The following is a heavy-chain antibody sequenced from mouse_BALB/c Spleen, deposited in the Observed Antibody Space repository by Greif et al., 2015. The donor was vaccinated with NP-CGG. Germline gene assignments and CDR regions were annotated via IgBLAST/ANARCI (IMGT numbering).Heavy chain of an antibody. V-gene: IGHV1S81*02. J-gene: IGHJ3*01. CDR2: INPSNGVT. D-gene: IGHD2-1*01. CDR1: GYTFTSYY. CDR3: TRSDYYAWFAY. Sequence: QVQLQQSGAELVKPGASVKLSCKASGYTFTSYYMYWVKQRPGQGLEWIGEINPSNGVTNFNEKFKSKATLTVDKSSSTAYMQLSSLTSEDSAVYYCTRSDYYAWFAYWGQGTLVTVSA.